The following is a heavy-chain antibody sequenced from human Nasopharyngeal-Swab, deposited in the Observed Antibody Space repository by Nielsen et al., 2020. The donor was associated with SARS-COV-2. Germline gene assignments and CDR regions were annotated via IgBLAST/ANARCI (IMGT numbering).Heavy chain of an antibody. V-gene: IGHV3-48*03. CDR2: ISSSGSTI. Sequence: GESLKISCAASGFTFSSYAMHWVRQAPGKGLEWVSYISSSGSTIYYADSVKGRFTISRDNAKNSLYLQMNSLRAEDTAVYYCARVDRITIFGVAPWAHWYFDLWGRGTLVTVSS. D-gene: IGHD3-3*01. CDR3: ARVDRITIFGVAPWAHWYFDL. J-gene: IGHJ2*01. CDR1: GFTFSSYA.